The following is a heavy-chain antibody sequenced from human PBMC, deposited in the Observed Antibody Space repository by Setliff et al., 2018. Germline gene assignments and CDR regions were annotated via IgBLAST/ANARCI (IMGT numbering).Heavy chain of an antibody. CDR1: GYNFITFG. Sequence: ASSKVSCKTSGYNFITFGISWVRQAPGQGLEWMGWTSPYNEKTNYAEKFQGRVTMTTDTSTTTVYMEVASLRSDDTAVYYCVRGPGPSVVVAMPFDRWGQGTLVTVSS. J-gene: IGHJ4*02. D-gene: IGHD5-12*01. CDR2: TSPYNEKT. V-gene: IGHV1-18*01. CDR3: VRGPGPSVVVAMPFDR.